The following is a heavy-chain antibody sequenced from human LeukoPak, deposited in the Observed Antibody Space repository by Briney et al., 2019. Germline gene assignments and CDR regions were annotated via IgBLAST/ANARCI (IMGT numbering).Heavy chain of an antibody. Sequence: SETLSLTCTVSGGSIGGDYWSWIRQPPGKGLEWIGYIIYSGSTNYNPPLKSRVTISVDTSKNQFSLKLSSVTAADTAVYYCARVGYCSSTSCYWGNNWFDPWGQGTLVTVSS. J-gene: IGHJ5*02. CDR1: GGSIGGDY. V-gene: IGHV4-59*01. CDR2: IIYSGST. D-gene: IGHD2-2*01. CDR3: ARVGYCSSTSCYWGNNWFDP.